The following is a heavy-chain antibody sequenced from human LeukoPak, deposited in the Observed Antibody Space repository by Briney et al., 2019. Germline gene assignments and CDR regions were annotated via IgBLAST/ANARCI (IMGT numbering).Heavy chain of an antibody. CDR3: AKSGASYDYVWGSYRYPPSLEY. CDR1: GFTFSSYG. J-gene: IGHJ4*02. D-gene: IGHD3-16*02. Sequence: GGSLRLSCAASGFTFSSYGMHWVRQAPGKGLEWVAVIWYNGRNTYYADSVKGRFTISRDNSKNTLYLQMNGLGAEDTAVYYCAKSGASYDYVWGSYRYPPSLEYWGQGTLVTVSS. V-gene: IGHV3-30*02. CDR2: IWYNGRNT.